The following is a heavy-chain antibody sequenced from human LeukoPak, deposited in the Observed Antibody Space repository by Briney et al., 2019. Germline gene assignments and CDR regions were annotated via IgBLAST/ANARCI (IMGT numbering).Heavy chain of an antibody. CDR1: GFTFSTYA. CDR3: AKGTFATFDY. CDR2: VSGGGVST. Sequence: GGSLRLSCAASGFTFSTYAMNWVRQAPGKGLEWVSFVSGGGVSTYYADSVKGRFTISRDNSKNTLFLQMNSLRAEDTAIYYCAKGTFATFDYWGQGTLVTVSS. J-gene: IGHJ4*02. V-gene: IGHV3-23*01.